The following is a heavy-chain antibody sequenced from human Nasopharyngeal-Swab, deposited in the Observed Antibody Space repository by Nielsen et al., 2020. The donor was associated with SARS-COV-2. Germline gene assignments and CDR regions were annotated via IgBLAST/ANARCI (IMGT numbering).Heavy chain of an antibody. Sequence: GESLKISCAASGFTFSSYSMNWVRQAPGKGLEWVSSISSSSSYIFYADSVKGRFTISRDNSKKTLYLQMNSLTAEDTAVYYCAKVLAAAVAYYYGMDVWGQGTTVTVSS. V-gene: IGHV3-21*04. D-gene: IGHD6-13*01. J-gene: IGHJ6*02. CDR3: AKVLAAAVAYYYGMDV. CDR2: ISSSSSYI. CDR1: GFTFSSYS.